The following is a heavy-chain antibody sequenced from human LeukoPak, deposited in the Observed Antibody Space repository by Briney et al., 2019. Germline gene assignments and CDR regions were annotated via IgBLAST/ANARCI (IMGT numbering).Heavy chain of an antibody. CDR1: GGSISSYY. D-gene: IGHD5-24*01. J-gene: IGHJ5*02. CDR3: ARQGDGYNFFDP. CDR2: IYTSGST. Sequence: SETLSLTCTVSGGSISSYYWSWIRQPPGKGLEWIGYIYTSGSTNYNPSLKSRVTISVGTSKNQFSLKLSSVTAADTAVYYCARQGDGYNFFDPWGQGTLVTVSS. V-gene: IGHV4-4*09.